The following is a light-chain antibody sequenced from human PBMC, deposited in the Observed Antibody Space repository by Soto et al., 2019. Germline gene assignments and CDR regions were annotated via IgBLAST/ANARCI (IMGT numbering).Light chain of an antibody. CDR1: QGISSY. J-gene: IGKJ3*01. Sequence: IQLTQSPSSLSASVGDRVTITSRASQGISSYLAWYQHQPGKAPKLLIYAASTLQTGVPPRFSGSGSGTAFTLTISSLQPEDFGTYYCQQLNSYPRTFGPGTKVDL. CDR3: QQLNSYPRT. V-gene: IGKV1-9*01. CDR2: AAS.